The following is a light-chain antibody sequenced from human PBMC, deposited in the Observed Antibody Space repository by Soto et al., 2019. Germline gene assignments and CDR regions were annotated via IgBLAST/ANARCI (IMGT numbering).Light chain of an antibody. V-gene: IGLV1-44*01. J-gene: IGLJ1*01. CDR1: SSNIGSNY. Sequence: QSVLTQPPSASGTPGQRVTISCSGSSSNIGSNYVYWYQQLPETAPKLLIYYDNLRPSGVPDRISGSKSGTSASLAISGLQSDDEADYYCAAWDDSLNGRVFGTGTKLTVL. CDR2: YDN. CDR3: AAWDDSLNGRV.